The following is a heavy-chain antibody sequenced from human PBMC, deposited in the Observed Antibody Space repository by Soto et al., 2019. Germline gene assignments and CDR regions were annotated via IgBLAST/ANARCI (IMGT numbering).Heavy chain of an antibody. V-gene: IGHV4-39*01. CDR1: GGSISSSNYY. D-gene: IGHD3-22*01. CDR2: IYSSGST. Sequence: SETLSLTCTVSGGSISSSNYYWGWIRQPPGKGLEWIGSIYSSGSTYYIPSLKSRLTISVDTSKDQFSLKLTSVTAADTAVFYCARHYYATYYFDYWGQGTLVTVSS. CDR3: ARHYYATYYFDY. J-gene: IGHJ4*02.